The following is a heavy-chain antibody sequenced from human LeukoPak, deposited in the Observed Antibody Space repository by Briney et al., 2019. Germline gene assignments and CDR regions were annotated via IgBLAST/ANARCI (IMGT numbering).Heavy chain of an antibody. V-gene: IGHV4-59*01. CDR1: GGSISSYY. CDR3: ARSPVDYYGSGSHPYYFDY. CDR2: IYYSGST. Sequence: SETLSLTCTVSGGSISSYYWSWIRQPPGKGLEWIGYIYYSGSTNYNPSLKSRVTISVDTSKNQFSLKPSSVTAADTAVYYCARSPVDYYGSGSHPYYFDYWGQGTLVTVSS. D-gene: IGHD3-10*01. J-gene: IGHJ4*02.